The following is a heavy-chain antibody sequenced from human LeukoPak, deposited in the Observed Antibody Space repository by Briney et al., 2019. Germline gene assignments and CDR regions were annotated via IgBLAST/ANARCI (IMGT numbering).Heavy chain of an antibody. V-gene: IGHV4-38-2*01. Sequence: SETLSLTCAVSGYSISSGYYWGWIRQPPGKGLEWIGSIYHSGSTYYNPSLKSRVTISVDTSMNQFSLKLSSVTAADTAVYYCARHTESKYCTNGVCWIDYWGQGTLVTVSS. CDR1: GYSISSGYY. CDR3: ARHTESKYCTNGVCWIDY. D-gene: IGHD2-8*01. CDR2: IYHSGST. J-gene: IGHJ4*02.